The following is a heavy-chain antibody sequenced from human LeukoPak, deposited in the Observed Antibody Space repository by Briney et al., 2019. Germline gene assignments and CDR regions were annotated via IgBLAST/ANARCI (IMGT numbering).Heavy chain of an antibody. Sequence: SEILSLTCTVSGGSISSYYWSWIRQPPGKGLEWIGYIYNSGSTNYNPSLKSRVTISVDTAKNQFSLKLSYVTAADTAVYYCARGGYSYGYDDDFDYWSQGTLVTVSS. CDR2: IYNSGST. D-gene: IGHD5-18*01. J-gene: IGHJ4*02. CDR3: ARGGYSYGYDDDFDY. CDR1: GGSISSYY. V-gene: IGHV4-59*01.